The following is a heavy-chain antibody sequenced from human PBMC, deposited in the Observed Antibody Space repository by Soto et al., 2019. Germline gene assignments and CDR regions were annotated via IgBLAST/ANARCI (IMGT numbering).Heavy chain of an antibody. V-gene: IGHV4-30-4*01. CDR2: IYYSGST. CDR3: ARLFAYYDKEPGAFDI. Sequence: PSETLSLTCSVSGDSISNGDYYWSWIRQPPGKGPEWIGYIYYSGSTYYNPSLKSRASISVDTAINQFSLELTSVTAADTAVYYCARLFAYYDKEPGAFDIWGQGTPVTVSS. D-gene: IGHD3-22*01. J-gene: IGHJ3*02. CDR1: GDSISNGDYY.